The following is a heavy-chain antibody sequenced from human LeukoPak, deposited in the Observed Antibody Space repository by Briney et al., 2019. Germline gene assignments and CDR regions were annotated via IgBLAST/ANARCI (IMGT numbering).Heavy chain of an antibody. Sequence: SETLSLTCAVYGGSFSGYYWSWIRQPPGKGLEWIGEINHSGSTNYNPSLKSRVTISVDTSKNQFSLKLSSVTAADTAVYYCARRADIVAVVAATATTSNFDYWGQGTLVTVSS. CDR2: INHSGST. J-gene: IGHJ4*02. D-gene: IGHD2-15*01. CDR1: GGSFSGYY. V-gene: IGHV4-34*01. CDR3: ARRADIVAVVAATATTSNFDY.